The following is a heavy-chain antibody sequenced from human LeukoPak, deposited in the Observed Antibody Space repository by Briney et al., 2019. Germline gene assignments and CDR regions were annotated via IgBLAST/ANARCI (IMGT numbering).Heavy chain of an antibody. Sequence: GGSLRLSCAVSGLIFRSYWMSWVRQAPGKGLEWVANINQDGSEKYFVDSVKGRFTISRDNAKNSLHLQMNALRAEDTAVYYCARERDGRFFDYWGQGTLVTVSS. CDR2: INQDGSEK. V-gene: IGHV3-7*01. D-gene: IGHD5-24*01. CDR3: ARERDGRFFDY. CDR1: GLIFRSYW. J-gene: IGHJ4*02.